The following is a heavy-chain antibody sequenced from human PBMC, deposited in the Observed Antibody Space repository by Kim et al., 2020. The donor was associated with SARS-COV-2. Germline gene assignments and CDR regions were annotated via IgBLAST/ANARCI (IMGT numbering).Heavy chain of an antibody. CDR1: GFTFSNYG. D-gene: IGHD6-19*01. Sequence: LSLTCVASGFTFSNYGMHWVRQAPGEGLEWVAVISYDGSDKKEADSVKGRFIVSRDNSKNTVFLQMDSLRLDDTGVYYCAKEDAVRVAGDFDLWGQGTLVTVSS. CDR3: AKEDAVRVAGDFDL. CDR2: ISYDGSDK. V-gene: IGHV3-30*18. J-gene: IGHJ4*02.